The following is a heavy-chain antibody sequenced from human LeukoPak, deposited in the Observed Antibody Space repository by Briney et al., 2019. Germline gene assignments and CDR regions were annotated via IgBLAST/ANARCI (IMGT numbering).Heavy chain of an antibody. CDR1: GFTFSSYS. Sequence: GGSLRLSCAASGFTFSSYSMNWVRQAPGKGLEWVSSISSSSRYIYYADSVKGRFTISRDNAKNSLYLQMNSLRAEDTAVYYCARDTGYCSGGSCYSGYFQHWGQGTLVTVSS. V-gene: IGHV3-21*01. CDR3: ARDTGYCSGGSCYSGYFQH. D-gene: IGHD2-15*01. CDR2: ISSSSRYI. J-gene: IGHJ1*01.